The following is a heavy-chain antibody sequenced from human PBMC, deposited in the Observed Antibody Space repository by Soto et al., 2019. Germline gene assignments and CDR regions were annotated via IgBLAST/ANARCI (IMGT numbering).Heavy chain of an antibody. D-gene: IGHD3-3*01. CDR3: AREIRIPVRFWSGYYPYYYYGMDV. Sequence: GASVKVSCKASGGTFSSYAISWVRQAPGQGLEWMGGIIPIFGTANYAQKFQGRVTITADESTSTAYMELSSLRSEDTAVYYCAREIRIPVRFWSGYYPYYYYGMDVWGQGTTVTVSS. CDR1: GGTFSSYA. J-gene: IGHJ6*02. CDR2: IIPIFGTA. V-gene: IGHV1-69*13.